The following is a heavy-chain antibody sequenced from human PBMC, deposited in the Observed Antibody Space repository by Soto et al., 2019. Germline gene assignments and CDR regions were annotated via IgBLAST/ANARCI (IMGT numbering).Heavy chain of an antibody. CDR3: ATGLLWFGESLRNYYYYYGMDV. D-gene: IGHD3-10*01. CDR1: GYTFTGYY. V-gene: IGHV1-2*04. CDR2: INPNSGGT. Sequence: GASVKVSCKSSGYTFTGYYMHCVRQAPGQGLEWMGWINPNSGGTNYAQKFQGWVTMTRDTSISTAYMELSRLRSDDTAVYYCATGLLWFGESLRNYYYYYGMDVWGQGTTVTVSS. J-gene: IGHJ6*02.